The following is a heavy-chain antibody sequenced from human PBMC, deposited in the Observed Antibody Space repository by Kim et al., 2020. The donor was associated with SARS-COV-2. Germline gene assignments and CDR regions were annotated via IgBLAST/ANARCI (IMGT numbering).Heavy chain of an antibody. CDR1: GFTFSNAW. CDR3: TSWYYYDSSGYYETAAFDI. Sequence: GGSLRLSCAASGFTFSNAWMSWVRQAPGKGLEWVGRIKSKTDGWTTDYAAPVKGRFTISRDDSKNTLYLQMNSLKTEDTAVYYCTSWYYYDSSGYYETAAFDIWGQGTMVTVSS. J-gene: IGHJ3*02. V-gene: IGHV3-15*01. CDR2: IKSKTDGWTT. D-gene: IGHD3-22*01.